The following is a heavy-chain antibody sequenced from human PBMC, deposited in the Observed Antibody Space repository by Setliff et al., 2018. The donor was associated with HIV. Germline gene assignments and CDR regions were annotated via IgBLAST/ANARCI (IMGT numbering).Heavy chain of an antibody. V-gene: IGHV1-18*01. Sequence: WASVKVSCKASGFPFSSYGISWVRQAPGQGLEWMGWISAYNGNTNYAQKLQGRVTMTTDTSSSTAYLDLRSLRSDDTAVYYCARDSDNFWSGYYAAFDYWGQGTLVTVSS. J-gene: IGHJ4*02. CDR3: ARDSDNFWSGYYAAFDY. D-gene: IGHD3-3*01. CDR1: GFPFSSYG. CDR2: ISAYNGNT.